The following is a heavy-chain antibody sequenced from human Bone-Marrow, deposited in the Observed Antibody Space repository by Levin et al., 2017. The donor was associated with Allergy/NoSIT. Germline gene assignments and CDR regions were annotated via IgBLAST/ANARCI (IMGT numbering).Heavy chain of an antibody. D-gene: IGHD6-19*01. V-gene: IGHV6-1*01. J-gene: IGHJ5*02. Sequence: ASETLSLTCAIFGDSVSSNSAAWNWIRQSPSRGLEWLGRTYYRSKWYNDYAVSVKSRITINPDTSKNQFSLQLNSVTPEDTAVYYCARSFLGAVAARNNWFDPWGQGTLVTVSS. CDR1: GDSVSSNSAA. CDR3: ARSFLGAVAARNNWFDP. CDR2: TYYRSKWYN.